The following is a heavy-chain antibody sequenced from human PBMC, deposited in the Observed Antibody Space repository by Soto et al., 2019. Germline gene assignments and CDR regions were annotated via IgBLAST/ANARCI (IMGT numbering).Heavy chain of an antibody. CDR3: ASPGSYQRYYYYYGMDV. D-gene: IGHD1-26*01. CDR1: GGSFSGYY. CDR2: INHSGST. Sequence: PSETLSLTCGVYGGSFSGYYWSWIRQPQGKGREWRGEINHSGSTNYNPSLKSRVSISVDTCKNQLSLKLSSGTAADTAVYYCASPGSYQRYYYYYGMDVWGQGTTVTVSS. V-gene: IGHV4-34*01. J-gene: IGHJ6*02.